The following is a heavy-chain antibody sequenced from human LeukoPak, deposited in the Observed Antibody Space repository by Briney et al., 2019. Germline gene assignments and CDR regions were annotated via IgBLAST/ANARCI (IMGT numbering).Heavy chain of an antibody. J-gene: IGHJ4*02. CDR1: GYTFTGYY. Sequence: VSVKVSCKASGYTFTGYYMHWVRQAPGQGLEWMGWINPNSGGTNYAQKFQGRVTMTRDTSISTAYMELSMLRSDDTAVYYCARSHYDILTGSPHWGQGTLVTVSS. CDR2: INPNSGGT. D-gene: IGHD3-9*01. CDR3: ARSHYDILTGSPH. V-gene: IGHV1-2*02.